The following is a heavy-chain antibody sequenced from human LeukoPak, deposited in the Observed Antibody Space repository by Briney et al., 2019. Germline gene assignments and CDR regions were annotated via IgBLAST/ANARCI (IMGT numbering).Heavy chain of an antibody. CDR3: ARGYDILTGYYTYYYYGMDV. V-gene: IGHV4-34*01. CDR1: GGSFSGYY. D-gene: IGHD3-9*01. J-gene: IGHJ6*02. CDR2: INHSGST. Sequence: SETLSLTCAVYGGSFSGYYWSWIRQPPGKGLEWIGEINHSGSTNYTPSLKSRVTISVDTSKNQFSLKLSSVTAADTAVYYCARGYDILTGYYTYYYYGMDVWGQGTTVTVSS.